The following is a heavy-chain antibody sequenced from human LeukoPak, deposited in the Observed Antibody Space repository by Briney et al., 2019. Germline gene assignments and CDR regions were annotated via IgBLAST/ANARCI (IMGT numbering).Heavy chain of an antibody. D-gene: IGHD4-11*01. CDR2: IIPIFGTA. CDR3: ARSNYASLGTANYYYYYMDV. J-gene: IGHJ6*03. V-gene: IGHV1-69*06. Sequence: ASVKVSCKASGYTFTSYDISWVRQAPGQGLEWMGGIIPIFGTANYAQKFQGRVTITADKSTSTAYMELSSLRSEGTAVYYCARSNYASLGTANYYYYYMDVWGKGTTVTVSS. CDR1: GYTFTSYD.